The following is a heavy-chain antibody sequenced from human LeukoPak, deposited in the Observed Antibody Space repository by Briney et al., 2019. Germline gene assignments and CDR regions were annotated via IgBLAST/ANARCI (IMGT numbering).Heavy chain of an antibody. CDR1: GGSISSYY. V-gene: IGHV4-59*01. CDR2: IYYSGST. CDR3: ARSELLWFGGVNPGFHY. Sequence: SETLFLTCTVSGGSISSYYWSWIRQPPGKGLERIGYIYYSGSTNYNPSLKSRVTISLDTSKNQFSLKLSSVTAADTAVYYCARSELLWFGGVNPGFHYWGQGPLVTVSS. J-gene: IGHJ4*02. D-gene: IGHD3-10*01.